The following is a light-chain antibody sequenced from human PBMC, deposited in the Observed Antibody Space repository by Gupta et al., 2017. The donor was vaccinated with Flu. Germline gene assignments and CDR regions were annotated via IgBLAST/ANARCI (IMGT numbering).Light chain of an antibody. CDR2: EVS. CDR3: NSYTSSSTLV. V-gene: IGLV2-14*01. J-gene: IGLJ3*02. Sequence: QSALTQPASVSGSPGQSITIYCTGTSSDVGGYKYVSWYQQHPGKAPKLMIYEVSNRPSGVSNRFSGSKSGNTASLTISGLQAEDEADYYCNSYTSSSTLVFGGGTKLTVL. CDR1: SSDVGGYKY.